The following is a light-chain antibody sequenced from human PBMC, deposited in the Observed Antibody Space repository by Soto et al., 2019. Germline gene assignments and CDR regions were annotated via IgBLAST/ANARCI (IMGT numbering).Light chain of an antibody. V-gene: IGLV1-40*01. CDR3: QSYDSSLSGFVV. Sequence: QSVLTQPPSVSGAPGQRVTISCTGSSSNIGAGYDVHWYQLLPGTAPKLLIYGNSNRPSGVPDRFSGSKSGTSASLAITGIQAEDEADYYCQSYDSSLSGFVVFGGGTKLTVL. CDR2: GNS. J-gene: IGLJ2*01. CDR1: SSNIGAGYD.